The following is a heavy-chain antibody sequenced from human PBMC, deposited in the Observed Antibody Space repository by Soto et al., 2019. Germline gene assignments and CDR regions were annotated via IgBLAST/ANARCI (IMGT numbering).Heavy chain of an antibody. J-gene: IGHJ5*02. V-gene: IGHV4-39*01. CDR2: IYYGGST. Sequence: PSETLSLTCSVSGGSISSSIYYWGWIRQPPGKGLEWIGTIYYGGSTYYNPSLKSRVTISVDTSKNQFSLKLSSVTAADTAVYYCAGVARIPARPYNWFDPWGQGTLVTVSS. D-gene: IGHD6-6*01. CDR3: AGVARIPARPYNWFDP. CDR1: GGSISSSIYY.